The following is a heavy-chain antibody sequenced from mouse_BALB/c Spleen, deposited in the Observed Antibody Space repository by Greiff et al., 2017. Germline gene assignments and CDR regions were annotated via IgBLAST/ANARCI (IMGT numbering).Heavy chain of an antibody. CDR1: GFSLTSYG. Sequence: VKLVESGPGLVAPSQSLSITCTVSGFSLTSYGVHWVRQPPGKGLEWLGVIWAGGSTNYNSALMSRLSISKDNSKSQVFLKMNSLQTDDTAMYYCARNNYGNYPFAYWGQGTLVTVSA. CDR3: ARNNYGNYPFAY. J-gene: IGHJ3*01. CDR2: IWAGGST. V-gene: IGHV2-9*02. D-gene: IGHD2-1*01.